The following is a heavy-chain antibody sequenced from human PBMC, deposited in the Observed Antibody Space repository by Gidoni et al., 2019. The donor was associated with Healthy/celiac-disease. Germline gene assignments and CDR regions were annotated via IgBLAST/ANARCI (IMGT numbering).Heavy chain of an antibody. CDR1: GYSFTSYG. CDR3: ARADCSSTSCYPGLDYYYGMDV. D-gene: IGHD2-2*01. Sequence: EVQLVQSGAEVKKPGESLRISCKGSGYSFTSYGIGWVRQMPGKGLEWMGIIDPCDSDTTYSPSFQGQVTISADKSISTVYLQWSSLKASDTAMYYCARADCSSTSCYPGLDYYYGMDVWGQGTTVTVSS. J-gene: IGHJ6*02. CDR2: IDPCDSDT. V-gene: IGHV5-51*01.